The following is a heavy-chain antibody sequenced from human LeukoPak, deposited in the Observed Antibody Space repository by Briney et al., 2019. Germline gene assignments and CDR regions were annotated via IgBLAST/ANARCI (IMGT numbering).Heavy chain of an antibody. CDR1: GGTFSSYA. V-gene: IGHV1-69*05. CDR3: AGPGYCSSTSCYNDYYYYYMDV. D-gene: IGHD2-2*02. Sequence: GASVKVSCKASGGTFSSYAISWVRQAPGQGLEWMGGIIPIFGTANYAQKFQGRVTITTDESTSTAYIELSSLRSEDTAVYYCAGPGYCSSTSCYNDYYYYYMDVWGKGTTVTVSS. J-gene: IGHJ6*03. CDR2: IIPIFGTA.